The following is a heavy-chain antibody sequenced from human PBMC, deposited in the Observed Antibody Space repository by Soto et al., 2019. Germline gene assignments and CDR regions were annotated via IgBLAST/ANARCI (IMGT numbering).Heavy chain of an antibody. V-gene: IGHV3-21*01. D-gene: IGHD3-22*01. CDR1: GFSFSDYT. J-gene: IGHJ4*02. CDR2: ISSSTSYI. CDR3: VRRYDSSGYYYVPLDN. Sequence: PGGSLRLSCAASGFSFSDYTMNWVRQTPGKGLEWVSCISSSTSYIYYAESVKGRFSISRDNAKNALYLEMNSLRAEDTALYYCVRRYDSSGYYYVPLDNWGQGTQVTVS.